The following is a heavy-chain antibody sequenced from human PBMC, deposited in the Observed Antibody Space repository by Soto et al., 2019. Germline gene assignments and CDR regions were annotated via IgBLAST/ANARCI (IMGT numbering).Heavy chain of an antibody. Sequence: NPSETLSLTCTVSGVSISSYYWTWTRQPPGKGLEWIGYIYYSGSSGSANYSPSLKSRVTMSADTSKNQFSLKLSSVTAADTAVYYCARMNQLAPKRNAFDIWGQGTMVTVSS. CDR1: GVSISSYY. CDR2: IYYSGSSGSA. D-gene: IGHD1-1*01. J-gene: IGHJ3*02. CDR3: ARMNQLAPKRNAFDI. V-gene: IGHV4-59*01.